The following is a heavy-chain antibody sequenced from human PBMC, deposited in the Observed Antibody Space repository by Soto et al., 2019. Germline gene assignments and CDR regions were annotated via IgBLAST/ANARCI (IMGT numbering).Heavy chain of an antibody. J-gene: IGHJ4*02. CDR3: VNAGRLVEAETPPFDY. CDR1: GFTFSSYA. CDR2: ISSNGGST. D-gene: IGHD2-15*01. Sequence: EVQLVESGGGLVQPGGSLRLSCSASGFTFSSYAMHWVRQAPGKGLEYVSAISSNGGSTYYADSVKGRCTISRDTTKRTSYVQVRGSSAEDRNVYYCVNAGRLVEAETPPFDYWGAGTLVTVSS. V-gene: IGHV3-64*05.